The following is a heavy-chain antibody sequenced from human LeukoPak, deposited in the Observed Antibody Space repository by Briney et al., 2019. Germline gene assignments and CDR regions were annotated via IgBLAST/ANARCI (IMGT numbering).Heavy chain of an antibody. CDR2: INTNTGNP. J-gene: IGHJ4*02. V-gene: IGHV7-4-1*02. D-gene: IGHD3-22*01. CDR1: GYTFINYA. Sequence: ASVKVSCEASGYTFINYATHWVRQSPGQGLEWMGWINTNTGNPTYAQGFTGRFVFSLDTSVSTAYLQISSLKAEDTAVYYCARDWDSSGYAFDYWGQGTLVTVSS. CDR3: ARDWDSSGYAFDY.